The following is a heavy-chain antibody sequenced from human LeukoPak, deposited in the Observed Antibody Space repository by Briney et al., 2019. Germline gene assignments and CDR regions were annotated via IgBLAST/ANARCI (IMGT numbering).Heavy chain of an antibody. CDR3: ARDVSWFDP. V-gene: IGHV4-34*01. Sequence: PSETLSLTCAVYGGSFSGYYWSWIRQPPGKGLEWIGEINHSGSTNYNPSLKGRVTISVDTSKNQFSLKLSSVTAADTAVYYCARDVSWFDPWGQGTLVTVYS. CDR2: INHSGST. CDR1: GGSFSGYY. J-gene: IGHJ5*02.